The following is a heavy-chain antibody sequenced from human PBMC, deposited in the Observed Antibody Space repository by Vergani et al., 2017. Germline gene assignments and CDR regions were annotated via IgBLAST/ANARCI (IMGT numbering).Heavy chain of an antibody. Sequence: QVQLVESGGGVVQPGRSLRLSCAASGFTFSSDGMHWVRQAPGKGLEWVAVIWYDGSNKYYADSVKGRFTISRDNSKNTLYLQMNSLRAEDTAVYYCARRYXYALDRYYYYYMDVWGKGTTVTVSS. J-gene: IGHJ6*03. CDR3: ARRYXYALDRYYYYYMDV. V-gene: IGHV3-33*01. CDR2: IWYDGSNK. D-gene: IGHD5-18*01. CDR1: GFTFSSDG.